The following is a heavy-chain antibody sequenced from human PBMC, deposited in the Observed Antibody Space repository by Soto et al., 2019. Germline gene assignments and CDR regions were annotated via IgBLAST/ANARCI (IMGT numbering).Heavy chain of an antibody. CDR2: IYWDDDK. V-gene: IGHV2-5*02. CDR3: AHSVVAGLGYYFDY. Sequence: QITLKESGPTLVKPTQTLTLTCTFSGFSLSSTRVAVGWIRQPPGKALEWLALIYWDDDKSYSPFLKRRLTITKDTSKNEVVLTMTNMTPFDTATYYCAHSVVAGLGYYFDYWGPGTPVTVSS. J-gene: IGHJ4*02. D-gene: IGHD6-19*01. CDR1: GFSLSSTRVA.